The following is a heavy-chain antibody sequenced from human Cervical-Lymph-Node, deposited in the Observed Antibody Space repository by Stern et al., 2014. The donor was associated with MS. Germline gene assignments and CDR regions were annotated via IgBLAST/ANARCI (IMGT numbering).Heavy chain of an antibody. D-gene: IGHD5-18*01. CDR2: ISWNSGSI. Sequence: EVQLVESGGGLVQPGRSLRLSCAASGFTFDDYAMHWVRQAPGKGLEWVSGISWNSGSIGYAGSVKGRFTISRDNAKNSLYLQMNSLRAEDTALYYCAKDRNRGYSYGYSYGMDVWGQGTTVIVSS. CDR1: GFTFDDYA. CDR3: AKDRNRGYSYGYSYGMDV. J-gene: IGHJ6*02. V-gene: IGHV3-9*01.